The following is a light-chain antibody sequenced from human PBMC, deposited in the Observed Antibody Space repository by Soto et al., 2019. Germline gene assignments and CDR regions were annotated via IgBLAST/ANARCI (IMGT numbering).Light chain of an antibody. V-gene: IGKV3-15*01. CDR3: QQYHIWPPT. CDR2: GAS. CDR1: RSVTSN. J-gene: IGKJ2*01. Sequence: EIVMTQSPGTLSVSPGERATLSCRASRSVTSNLAWYQQKPGQAPRLLIYGASTRATDVPARFSGSGSGTEFTFTISSLQSEDFAVYSCQQYHIWPPTFGQGTKLEIK.